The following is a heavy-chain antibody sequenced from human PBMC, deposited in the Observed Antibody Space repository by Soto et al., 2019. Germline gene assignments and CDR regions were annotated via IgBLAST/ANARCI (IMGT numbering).Heavy chain of an antibody. CDR2: INPSGGST. CDR1: GYTFTSYY. Sequence: GSVKVYFKASGYTFTSYYMHLVRQAPGQGLEWMGIINPSGGSTSYAQKFQGRVTMTRDTSTSTVYMELSSLRSEDTAVYYCARQDYGGNTGAFDIWGQGTMVTV. CDR3: ARQDYGGNTGAFDI. V-gene: IGHV1-46*01. J-gene: IGHJ3*02. D-gene: IGHD4-17*01.